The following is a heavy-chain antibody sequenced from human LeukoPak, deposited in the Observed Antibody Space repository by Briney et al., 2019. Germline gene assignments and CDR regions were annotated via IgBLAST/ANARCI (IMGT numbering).Heavy chain of an antibody. CDR2: IYYSGST. CDR3: ARVAVVAARPGSVDY. J-gene: IGHJ4*02. CDR1: GGSISSGDYY. D-gene: IGHD6-6*01. Sequence: SETLSLTCILSGGSISSGDYYWNWIRQPPGKGLEWIGYIYYSGSTYYNPSLKSRLTISVDTSKNQFSLRLSSVTAADTAVYYCARVAVVAARPGSVDYWGQGTLVTVSS. V-gene: IGHV4-30-4*08.